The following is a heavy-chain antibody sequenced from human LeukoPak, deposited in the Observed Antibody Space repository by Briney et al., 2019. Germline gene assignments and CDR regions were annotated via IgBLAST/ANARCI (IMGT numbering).Heavy chain of an antibody. Sequence: VGSLRLSCAASGFTFSSYEMIWVRQAPGKGLECVSYISGSGRTIYYADSVKGRFTISRDNAKNSLYLQMYSLRAGDTAAYYCASPQISGNDFGYWGQGTLVTVSS. V-gene: IGHV3-48*03. CDR3: ASPQISGNDFGY. J-gene: IGHJ4*02. CDR2: ISGSGRTI. D-gene: IGHD6-19*01. CDR1: GFTFSSYE.